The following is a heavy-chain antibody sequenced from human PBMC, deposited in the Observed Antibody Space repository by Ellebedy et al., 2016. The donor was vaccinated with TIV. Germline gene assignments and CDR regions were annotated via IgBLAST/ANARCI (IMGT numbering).Heavy chain of an antibody. Sequence: ASVKVSXXASGYTFSDYYMHWVRQAPGQGLEWMGWINPSGGGTKYAKKFEGRVTMTRDTSINTAYMEMTRLTSDDTAVYYCVRGGFQLPDWGPGTLVTVSS. CDR1: GYTFSDYY. J-gene: IGHJ4*02. CDR3: VRGGFQLPD. D-gene: IGHD2-2*01. CDR2: INPSGGGT. V-gene: IGHV1-2*02.